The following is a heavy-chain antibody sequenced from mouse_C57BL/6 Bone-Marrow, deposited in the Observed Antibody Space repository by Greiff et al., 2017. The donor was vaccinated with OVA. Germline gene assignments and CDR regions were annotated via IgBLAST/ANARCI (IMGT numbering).Heavy chain of an antibody. Sequence: VQLKQSGPELVKPGASVKIPCKASGYTFTDYNMDWVKQSRGKSLEWIGDINPNNGGTIYNQKFKGKATLTVDKSSSTAYMELRSLTSEDTAVYYCARRDSYYYGSTSYWYFDVWGTGTTVTVSS. J-gene: IGHJ1*03. CDR2: INPNNGGT. V-gene: IGHV1-18*01. CDR3: ARRDSYYYGSTSYWYFDV. CDR1: GYTFTDYN. D-gene: IGHD1-1*01.